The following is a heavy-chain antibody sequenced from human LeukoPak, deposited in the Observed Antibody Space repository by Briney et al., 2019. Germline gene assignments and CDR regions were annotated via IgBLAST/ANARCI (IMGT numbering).Heavy chain of an antibody. CDR3: ARVPVNIWENWFDP. J-gene: IGHJ5*02. Sequence: ASVKVSCKASGYTFTGYYMHWVRQAPGQGLEWMGWINPNSGGTNYAQKFQGRVTMTRETSISTGYMELSRLRSDDTAVYYCARVPVNIWENWFDPWGQGTLVTVSS. CDR2: INPNSGGT. V-gene: IGHV1-2*02. CDR1: GYTFTGYY. D-gene: IGHD1-26*01.